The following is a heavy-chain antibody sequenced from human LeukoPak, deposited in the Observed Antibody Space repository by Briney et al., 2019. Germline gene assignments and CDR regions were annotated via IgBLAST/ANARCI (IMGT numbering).Heavy chain of an antibody. D-gene: IGHD5-12*01. CDR3: ARDAGNSGYGCDL. J-gene: IGHJ5*02. CDR2: IGGSGDDT. CDR1: GFTFDNYA. V-gene: IGHV3-23*01. Sequence: GGSLRLSCAASGFTFDNYAMSWVRQTPGKGLEWVSGIGGSGDDTSYADSVKGRFTISRDNARNSLYLQMNNLRGEDTAIYYCARDAGNSGYGCDLWGQGTLVTVSS.